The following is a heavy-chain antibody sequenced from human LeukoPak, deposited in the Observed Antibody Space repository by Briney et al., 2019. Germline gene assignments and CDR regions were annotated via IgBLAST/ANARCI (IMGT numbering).Heavy chain of an antibody. CDR2: IKQDGSEK. J-gene: IGHJ4*02. Sequence: PGGSLRLSCAASGFTFSSYWMSWVRQAPGKGLEWVANIKQDGSEKYYVDSVKGRFTISRDNAKNSLYLQMNSLRAEDTAVYYCAKLRPGIAVAGRGFFDYWGQETLVTVSS. CDR3: AKLRPGIAVAGRGFFDY. CDR1: GFTFSSYW. D-gene: IGHD6-19*01. V-gene: IGHV3-7*01.